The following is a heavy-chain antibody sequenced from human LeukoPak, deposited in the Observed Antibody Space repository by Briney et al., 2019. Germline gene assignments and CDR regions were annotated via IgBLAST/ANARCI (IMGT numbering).Heavy chain of an antibody. V-gene: IGHV3-33*01. CDR2: MWSDGSKT. Sequence: GGSLRLSCTASGFTLSYYGMHWVRQAPGKGLELVALMWSDGSKTSYADSVKGRFTISRDISRNTLYLQMNSLRAEDTALYYCARDADASAFYWYFDLWGRGTPVTVSS. J-gene: IGHJ2*01. CDR1: GFTLSYYG. CDR3: ARDADASAFYWYFDL. D-gene: IGHD2-8*01.